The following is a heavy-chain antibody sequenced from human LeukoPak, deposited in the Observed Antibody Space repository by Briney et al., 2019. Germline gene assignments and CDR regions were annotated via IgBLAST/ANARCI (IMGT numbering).Heavy chain of an antibody. CDR2: IYYCGST. Sequence: SETLSLTCTVYGGSISSYYWSWIRQPPGKGLEWIGYIYYCGSTNYNPSLKSRVPISVDTSKTQFSLKLGSVTAADTAVYYCARGDRGIFDYWGQGTLVTVSS. CDR1: GGSISSYY. CDR3: ARGDRGIFDY. V-gene: IGHV4-59*08. D-gene: IGHD3-16*01. J-gene: IGHJ4*02.